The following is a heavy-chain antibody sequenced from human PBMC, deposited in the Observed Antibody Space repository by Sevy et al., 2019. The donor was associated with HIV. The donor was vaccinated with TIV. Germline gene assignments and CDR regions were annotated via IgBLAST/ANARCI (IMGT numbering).Heavy chain of an antibody. CDR3: AKMQGGSYNYYGMDV. CDR1: GFIFSTCG. J-gene: IGHJ6*02. Sequence: GGSLRLSCAASGFIFSTCGIHWVRQAPGKGLEWVAVISYDGSEKYYADSVRGRFTISRDNSKNTLYLQMNSLRVEDTAIYYCAKMQGGSYNYYGMDVWGQGTTVTVSS. CDR2: ISYDGSEK. D-gene: IGHD1-26*01. V-gene: IGHV3-30*18.